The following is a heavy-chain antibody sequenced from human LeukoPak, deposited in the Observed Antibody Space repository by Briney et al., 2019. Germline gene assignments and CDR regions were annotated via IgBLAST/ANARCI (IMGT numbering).Heavy chain of an antibody. CDR1: GFTFSSYA. J-gene: IGHJ4*02. V-gene: IGHV3-23*01. CDR3: AKDSSGWYGGFVDY. D-gene: IGHD6-19*01. CDR2: MSGSGGGT. Sequence: GGSLRLSCAASGFTFSSYAMSWVRQAPEKGLEWVSHMSGSGGGTYYADSVKGRFTISRDNSKNTLYLQMDSLRAEDTAVYYCAKDSSGWYGGFVDYWGQGTLVTVSS.